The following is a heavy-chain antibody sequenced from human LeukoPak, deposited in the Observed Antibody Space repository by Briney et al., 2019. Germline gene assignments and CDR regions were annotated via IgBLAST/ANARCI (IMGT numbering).Heavy chain of an antibody. CDR1: GFTVSSNY. CDR2: IYSGGST. Sequence: GGSLRLSCAASGFTVSSNYMSWVRQAPGKGLEWVSVIYSGGSTYYADSVKGRFTISRDNSKNTLYLQMNSLRAEDTAVYYCARPDGTSYYDSSGYSFDYWGQGTLVTVSS. V-gene: IGHV3-66*04. CDR3: ARPDGTSYYDSSGYSFDY. D-gene: IGHD3-22*01. J-gene: IGHJ4*02.